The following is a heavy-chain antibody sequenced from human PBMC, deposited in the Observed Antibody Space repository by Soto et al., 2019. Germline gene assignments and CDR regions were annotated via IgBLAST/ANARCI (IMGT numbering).Heavy chain of an antibody. V-gene: IGHV1-69*12. J-gene: IGHJ4*02. Sequence: QVQLVQSGAEVKKPGSSVKVSCKAFGGTFSSYTITWVRQAPGQGLEWMGGITPITATTNYAQKFQGRVTIIADESMTTAYMELISLRSDDTAIYYCAREGRVRGAYYFDYWGQGTLVTVSS. CDR2: ITPITATT. D-gene: IGHD3-10*01. CDR1: GGTFSSYT. CDR3: AREGRVRGAYYFDY.